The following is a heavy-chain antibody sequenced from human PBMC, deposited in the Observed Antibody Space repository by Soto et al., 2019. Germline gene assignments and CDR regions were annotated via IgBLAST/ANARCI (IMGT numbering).Heavy chain of an antibody. CDR2: IDPSDSYT. Sequence: PGESLKISCKGSGYSFTSYWIGWVRQMPGKGLEWMGRIDPSDSYTNYSPSFQGHVAISADKSISTAYLQWSSLKASDTAMYYCASPSASMVRGADSDAFDIWGQGTMVTVSS. V-gene: IGHV5-10-1*01. CDR3: ASPSASMVRGADSDAFDI. D-gene: IGHD3-10*01. CDR1: GYSFTSYW. J-gene: IGHJ3*02.